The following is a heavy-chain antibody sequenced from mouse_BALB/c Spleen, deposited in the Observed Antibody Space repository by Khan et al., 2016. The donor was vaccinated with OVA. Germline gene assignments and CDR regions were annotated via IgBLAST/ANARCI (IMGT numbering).Heavy chain of an antibody. CDR2: INPSNGYT. V-gene: IGHV1-4*01. D-gene: IGHD2-14*01. Sequence: VQLQQSGAELARPGASVKMSCKASGYTFTSHTIHWIKKRPGQGLEWIGYINPSNGYTNYNQKFQDKATLTTDKSSTTAYLQLSSLTSADSAILNCVRNGAYHRNGDWFAYWGQGTLVTVSA. CDR1: GYTFTSHT. CDR3: VRNGAYHRNGDWFAY. J-gene: IGHJ3*01.